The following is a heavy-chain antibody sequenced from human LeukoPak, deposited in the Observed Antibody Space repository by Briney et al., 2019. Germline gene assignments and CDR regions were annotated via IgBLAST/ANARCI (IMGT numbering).Heavy chain of an antibody. Sequence: GGSLRLSCAASGFTFTNYGMHWVRQAPGRGLEWVAFLRYDGTNKFYADSVKGRFTISRDISKNTVYLQMNSLRVEDTAVYYCARDPNGDYIGAFEIWGQGTMVTVSS. CDR2: LRYDGTNK. CDR3: ARDPNGDYIGAFEI. V-gene: IGHV3-30*02. CDR1: GFTFTNYG. D-gene: IGHD4-17*01. J-gene: IGHJ3*02.